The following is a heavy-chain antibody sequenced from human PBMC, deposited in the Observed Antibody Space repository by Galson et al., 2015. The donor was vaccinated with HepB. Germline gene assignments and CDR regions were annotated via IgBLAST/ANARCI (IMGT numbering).Heavy chain of an antibody. CDR3: ARPHYDSSGFDAFDI. CDR2: IYPGDSDT. Sequence: QSGAEVKKPGESLKISCKGSGYSFTSYWIGWVRQMPGKGLEWMGIIYPGDSDTRYSPSFQGQVTISADKSISTAYLQWSSLKASDTAMYYCARPHYDSSGFDAFDIWGQGTMVTVSS. D-gene: IGHD3-22*01. CDR1: GYSFTSYW. J-gene: IGHJ3*02. V-gene: IGHV5-51*03.